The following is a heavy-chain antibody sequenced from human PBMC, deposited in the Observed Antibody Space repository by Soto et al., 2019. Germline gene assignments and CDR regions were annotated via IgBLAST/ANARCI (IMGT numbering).Heavy chain of an antibody. CDR1: GFTFSSYS. D-gene: IGHD3-3*01. J-gene: IGHJ3*02. CDR3: ARDQRVWSGYYHDAFDI. V-gene: IGHV3-48*02. CDR2: ISSSSSTI. Sequence: GGSLRLSCAASGFTFSSYSMNWVRQAPGKGLEWVSYISSSSSTIYYADSVKGRFTISIDNAKNSLYLQMNSLRDEDTAVYYCARDQRVWSGYYHDAFDIWGQGTMVTVSS.